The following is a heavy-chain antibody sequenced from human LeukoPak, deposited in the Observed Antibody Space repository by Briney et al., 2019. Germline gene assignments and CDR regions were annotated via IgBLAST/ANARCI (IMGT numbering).Heavy chain of an antibody. D-gene: IGHD6-13*01. CDR2: ISSSSYI. CDR1: GFTFSNYN. Sequence: GGSLRLSCAASGFTFSNYNMNWVRQPPGKGLEWVSSISSSSYIYYADSVKGRFTISRDNAKNSLYLQMNSLRAEDTAVYYCARDSGYSSSWYIYNWFDPWGQGTLVTVSS. CDR3: ARDSGYSSSWYIYNWFDP. J-gene: IGHJ5*02. V-gene: IGHV3-21*01.